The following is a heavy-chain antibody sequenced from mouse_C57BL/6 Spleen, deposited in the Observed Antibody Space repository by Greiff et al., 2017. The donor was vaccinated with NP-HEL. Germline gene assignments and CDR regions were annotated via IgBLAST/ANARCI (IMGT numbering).Heavy chain of an antibody. V-gene: IGHV1-80*01. CDR3: ARLDDYDGFAY. CDR2: IYPGDGDT. CDR1: GYAFSSYW. D-gene: IGHD2-4*01. Sequence: QVQLQQSGAELVKPGAAVKISCKASGYAFSSYWMNWVKQRPGKGLEWIGQIYPGDGDTNYNGKFKGKATLTADKSSSTAYMQLSSLTSEDSAVYFCARLDDYDGFAYWGQGTLVTVSA. J-gene: IGHJ3*01.